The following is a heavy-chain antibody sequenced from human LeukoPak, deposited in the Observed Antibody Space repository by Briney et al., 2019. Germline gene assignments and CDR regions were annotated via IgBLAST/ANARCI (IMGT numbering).Heavy chain of an antibody. CDR3: AKDKGSSSWLLDY. CDR2: ISGSGGST. D-gene: IGHD6-13*01. V-gene: IGHV3-23*01. J-gene: IGHJ4*02. Sequence: GGSLSLSCAASGFTFSSYAMSWVRPAPGEGLEWVSAISGSGGSTYYADSVKGRFTISRDNSKNTLYLQMNSLRAEDTAVYYCAKDKGSSSWLLDYWGQGTLVTVSS. CDR1: GFTFSSYA.